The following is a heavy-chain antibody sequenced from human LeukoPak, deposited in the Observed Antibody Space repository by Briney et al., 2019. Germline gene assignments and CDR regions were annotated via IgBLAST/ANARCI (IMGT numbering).Heavy chain of an antibody. Sequence: PETLSLTCTVSGGSISSYYWSWIRQPPGKGLEWIGYIYYSGSTNYNPSLKSRVTISVDTSKNQFSLKLSSVTAADTAVYYCARLVWWPAAMDGWYFDLWGRGTLVTVSS. V-gene: IGHV4-59*12. J-gene: IGHJ2*01. CDR2: IYYSGST. D-gene: IGHD2-2*01. CDR3: ARLVWWPAAMDGWYFDL. CDR1: GGSISSYY.